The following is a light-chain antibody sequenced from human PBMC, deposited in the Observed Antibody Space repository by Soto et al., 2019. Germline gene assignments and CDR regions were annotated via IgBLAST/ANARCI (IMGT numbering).Light chain of an antibody. CDR2: EVS. Sequence: QSALTQPPSASGSPGQSVTISCTGTSSDVGGYNFVSWYQQHPGKAPKLMIYEVSKRPSGVPDRFSGSKSGNTASLTVSGLQAEDEAEYYCSSYAGSNTFEFGGGTKLTVL. CDR3: SSYAGSNTFE. V-gene: IGLV2-8*01. CDR1: SSDVGGYNF. J-gene: IGLJ2*01.